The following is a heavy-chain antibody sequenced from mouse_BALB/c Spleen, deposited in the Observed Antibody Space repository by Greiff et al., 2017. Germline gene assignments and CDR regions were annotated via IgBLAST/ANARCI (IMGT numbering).Heavy chain of an antibody. CDR2: ISSGGST. Sequence: EVQLVESGGGLVKPGGSLKLSCAASGFTFSSYAMSWVRQTPEKRLEWVASISSGGSTYYPDSVKGRFTISRDNARNILYLQMSSLRSEDTAMYYCARGGRYDSFDYWGQGTTLTVSS. CDR1: GFTFSSYA. V-gene: IGHV5-6-5*01. CDR3: ARGGRYDSFDY. J-gene: IGHJ2*01. D-gene: IGHD2-14*01.